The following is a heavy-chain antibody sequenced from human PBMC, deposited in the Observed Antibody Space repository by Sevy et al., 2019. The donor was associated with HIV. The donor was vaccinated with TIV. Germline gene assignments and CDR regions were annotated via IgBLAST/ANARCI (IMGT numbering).Heavy chain of an antibody. CDR1: TFTFSDYY. Sequence: GGSLRLSCAASTFTFSDYYMTWIRQAPGKGLEWVSHISSVGRNKYYADSVKGRFTISRDNATNSLYLQMNSLRVQDTALYYCARVRYNYGSYYFVYWGQGTLVTVSS. CDR2: ISSVGRNK. V-gene: IGHV3-11*01. CDR3: ARVRYNYGSYYFVY. J-gene: IGHJ4*02. D-gene: IGHD5-18*01.